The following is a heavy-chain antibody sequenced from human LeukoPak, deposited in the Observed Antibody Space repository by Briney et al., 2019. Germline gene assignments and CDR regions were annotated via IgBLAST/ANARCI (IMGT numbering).Heavy chain of an antibody. Sequence: SETLSLTCTVSGGSIISASYFWGWIRQSPGKGLEWIGTMSYSGETYHNPSLRSRVTLSVDTSKNQFSLRVTSVTAADTAVYYCARLYPLVSISTYHYHPLDVWGQGTSVTVS. CDR2: MSYSGET. CDR1: GGSIISASYF. V-gene: IGHV4-39*01. CDR3: ARLYPLVSISTYHYHPLDV. D-gene: IGHD2-8*02. J-gene: IGHJ6*02.